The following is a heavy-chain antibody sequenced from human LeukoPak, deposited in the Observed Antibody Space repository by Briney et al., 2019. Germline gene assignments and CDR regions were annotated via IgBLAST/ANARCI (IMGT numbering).Heavy chain of an antibody. V-gene: IGHV3-23*01. CDR3: AKGLRWTSSGYYSH. D-gene: IGHD3-22*01. J-gene: IGHJ4*02. Sequence: GGSLRLSCAASGFTFSSYAMSWVRQAPGKGLEWVSAISGSGGSTYYADSVKGRFTISRDNSKNTLYLQMSSLRAEDTAVYYCAKGLRWTSSGYYSHWGQGTLVTVSS. CDR1: GFTFSSYA. CDR2: ISGSGGST.